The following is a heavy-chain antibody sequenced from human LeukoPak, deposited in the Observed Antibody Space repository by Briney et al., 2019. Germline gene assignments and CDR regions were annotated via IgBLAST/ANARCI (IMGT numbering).Heavy chain of an antibody. CDR3: ARVGYSGYKDYYYYYMDV. CDR2: IIPMFGTA. V-gene: IGHV1-69*01. D-gene: IGHD5-12*01. Sequence: SVKVSCKASGGTFSSYAISWVRQAPGQGLEWMGGIIPMFGTANYTQKVQGRVTITADESTSTAYMELSSLRSEDTAVYYCARVGYSGYKDYYYYYMDVWGKGTTVTVSS. J-gene: IGHJ6*03. CDR1: GGTFSSYA.